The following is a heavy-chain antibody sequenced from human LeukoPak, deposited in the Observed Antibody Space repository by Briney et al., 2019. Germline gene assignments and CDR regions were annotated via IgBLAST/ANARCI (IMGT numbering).Heavy chain of an antibody. V-gene: IGHV4-39*07. CDR1: GGSISSSSYY. D-gene: IGHD6-13*01. Sequence: SETLSLTCTVSGGSISSSSYYWGWIRQPPGKGLEWIGSIYYSGSTYYNPSLKSRVTISVDKSKNQFSLKLSSVTAADTAVYYCARTGSSPYYYYYYYMDVWGKGTTVTVSS. J-gene: IGHJ6*03. CDR3: ARTGSSPYYYYYYYMDV. CDR2: IYYSGST.